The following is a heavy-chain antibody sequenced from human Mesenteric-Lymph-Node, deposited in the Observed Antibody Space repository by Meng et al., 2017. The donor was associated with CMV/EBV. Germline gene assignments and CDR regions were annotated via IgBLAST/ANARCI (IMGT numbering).Heavy chain of an antibody. D-gene: IGHD2-2*01. Sequence: SETLSLTCTVSGGSISSSSYYWGWIRQPPGTGLEWIGSIYYSGSTYYNPSLKSRVTISVDTSKNQFSLKLSSVTAADTAVYYCAREMRGRGVPAAKGGVFDYWGQGTLVTVSS. V-gene: IGHV4-39*07. CDR3: AREMRGRGVPAAKGGVFDY. J-gene: IGHJ4*02. CDR1: GGSISSSSYY. CDR2: IYYSGST.